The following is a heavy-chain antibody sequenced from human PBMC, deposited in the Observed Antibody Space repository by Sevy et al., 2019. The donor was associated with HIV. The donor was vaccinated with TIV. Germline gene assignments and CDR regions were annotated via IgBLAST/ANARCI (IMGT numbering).Heavy chain of an antibody. CDR1: GYTFSNYD. Sequence: ASVKVSCKASGYTFSNYDINWVRQATGQGLEWMGWLNPNSGNTDYGQNFQGRVTITRNTSISTAYMELSSLRSEDTAVYYCARGPLNYYGSGSYYKGFDYWGLGTLVTVSS. V-gene: IGHV1-8*03. D-gene: IGHD3-10*01. J-gene: IGHJ4*02. CDR3: ARGPLNYYGSGSYYKGFDY. CDR2: LNPNSGNT.